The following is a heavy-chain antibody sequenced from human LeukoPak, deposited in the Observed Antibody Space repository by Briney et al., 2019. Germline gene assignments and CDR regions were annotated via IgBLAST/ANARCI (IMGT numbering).Heavy chain of an antibody. V-gene: IGHV1-2*02. Sequence: ASVKVSCKASGYTFTGNYMHWVRQAPGQGLEWMGWINPNSGATNYAQKFQGRVTMTRDTSINTAYMELSRLRSDDTAVYYCARDPTYQPLPLDWGKGPLVTVSS. J-gene: IGHJ4*02. CDR2: INPNSGAT. D-gene: IGHD3-16*01. CDR3: ARDPTYQPLPLD. CDR1: GYTFTGNY.